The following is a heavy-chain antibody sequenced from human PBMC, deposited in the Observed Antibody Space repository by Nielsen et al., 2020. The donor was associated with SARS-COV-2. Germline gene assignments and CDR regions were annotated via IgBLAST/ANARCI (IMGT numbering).Heavy chain of an antibody. CDR2: INPNGGTI. Sequence: ASVKVSCKASGYTFTGNYIHWVRQAPGQGLEWMGIINPNGGTISYAQKFQGRVTMTRDTSTSTVYMELSSLRSEDTAVYYCARPNYYDSSGFYYYFDYWGQGTLVTVSP. CDR1: GYTFTGNY. J-gene: IGHJ4*02. V-gene: IGHV1-46*01. CDR3: ARPNYYDSSGFYYYFDY. D-gene: IGHD3-22*01.